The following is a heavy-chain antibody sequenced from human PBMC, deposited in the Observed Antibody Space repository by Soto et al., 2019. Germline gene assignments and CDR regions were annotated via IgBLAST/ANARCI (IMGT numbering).Heavy chain of an antibody. CDR3: ARDPLSLSPKNYYYYGMDV. CDR2: IGIGSSTK. J-gene: IGHJ6*02. Sequence: GGSLRLSCAASGFTFRNYGMNWVRQAPGKGLDWVSYIGIGSSTKYYADSVKGRFTISRDNSKNTLYLQMNSLRAEDTAVYYCARDPLSLSPKNYYYYGMDVWGQGTTVTVSS. CDR1: GFTFRNYG. D-gene: IGHD3-16*01. V-gene: IGHV3-48*01.